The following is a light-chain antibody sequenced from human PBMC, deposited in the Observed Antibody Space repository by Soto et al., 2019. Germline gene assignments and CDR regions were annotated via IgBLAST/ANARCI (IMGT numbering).Light chain of an antibody. CDR1: QGISSY. Sequence: AIRMTQSPSSLSASTGDRVTITCRASQGISSYLAWYQQKPGKAPKLLIYAASTLQSGVPSRFSGSGSGTDFTLTISCLQSEDFATYYCQQYYSYSRNFGQGTKLEIK. J-gene: IGKJ2*01. V-gene: IGKV1-8*01. CDR3: QQYYSYSRN. CDR2: AAS.